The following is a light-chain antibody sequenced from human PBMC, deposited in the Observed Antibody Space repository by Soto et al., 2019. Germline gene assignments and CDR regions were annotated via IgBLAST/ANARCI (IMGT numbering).Light chain of an antibody. CDR3: CSYGSSSLYV. CDR2: EGT. J-gene: IGLJ1*01. CDR1: SSDVGTYNR. V-gene: IGLV2-23*01. Sequence: QPVLTQPASVSGSPGQSITISCTGTSSDVGTYNRVSWYQLRPGKAPKLMIYEGTKRPSGVSNRFSGSKSGNTASLTISGLQAEDEADYYCCSYGSSSLYVFGSGTKLTVL.